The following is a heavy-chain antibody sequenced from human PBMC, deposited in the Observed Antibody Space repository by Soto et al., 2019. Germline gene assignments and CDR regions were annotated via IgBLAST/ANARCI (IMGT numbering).Heavy chain of an antibody. CDR2: MDSNRGVT. D-gene: IGHD2-2*01. Sequence: QVQVLQSGTEVKEPGASVKVSCRPSGYTFTANYLHWVRQAPGQGLEWMGWMDSNRGVTMYAQKFQDRVTMTRDTSIKTAYMEMTGLTIDDTAIYSCARGSGTSWFDYWGQGTLVAVSS. CDR1: GYTFTANY. CDR3: ARGSGTSWFDY. J-gene: IGHJ4*02. V-gene: IGHV1-2*02.